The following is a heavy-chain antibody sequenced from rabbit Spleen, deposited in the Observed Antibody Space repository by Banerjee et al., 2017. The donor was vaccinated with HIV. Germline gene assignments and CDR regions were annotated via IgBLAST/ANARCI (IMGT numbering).Heavy chain of an antibody. Sequence: SLAESGGDLVKPGASLTLTCTASGVSFSSSSYMCWVRQAPGKGLEWIACIDAGSSGFTYVASWAKGRFTCSKTSSTTATLQMTRLTVADNATYFCARDTGSSFSSYGMDLWGPGTLVTVS. CDR1: GVSFSSSSY. CDR2: IDAGSSGFT. D-gene: IGHD8-1*01. V-gene: IGHV1S40*01. J-gene: IGHJ6*01. CDR3: ARDTGSSFSSYGMDL.